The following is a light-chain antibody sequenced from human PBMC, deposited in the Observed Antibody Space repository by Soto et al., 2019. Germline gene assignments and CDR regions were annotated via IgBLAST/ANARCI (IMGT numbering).Light chain of an antibody. CDR3: GSYSTNTTPLV. CDR2: EVS. J-gene: IGLJ1*01. CDR1: SSDVGGYKY. Sequence: QSVLTQPASVSGCPGQSITISCTGSSSDVGGYKYVSWYQLQPGRAPRLIIYEVSNRPSGVSTRFSGSKSGNTASLTISGLQAEDEADYYCGSYSTNTTPLVFGSGTKLTVL. V-gene: IGLV2-14*01.